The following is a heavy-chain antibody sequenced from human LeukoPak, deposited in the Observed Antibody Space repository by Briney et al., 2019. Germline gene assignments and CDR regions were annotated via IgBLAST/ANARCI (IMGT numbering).Heavy chain of an antibody. CDR3: AREEDYGSKPDAFDI. Sequence: GGSLRLSCAASGFTFSSYGMHWVRQAPGKGLVWVSRINSDGSSTSYADSVKGRFTISRDNAKNTLYLQMNSLRAEDTAVYYCAREEDYGSKPDAFDIWGQGTMVTVSS. D-gene: IGHD3-10*01. CDR2: INSDGSST. CDR1: GFTFSSYG. V-gene: IGHV3-74*01. J-gene: IGHJ3*02.